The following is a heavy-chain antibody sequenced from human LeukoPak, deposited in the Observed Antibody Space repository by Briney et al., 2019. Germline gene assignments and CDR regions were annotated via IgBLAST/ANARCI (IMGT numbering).Heavy chain of an antibody. CDR3: ARDREEIDY. J-gene: IGHJ4*02. D-gene: IGHD1-26*01. V-gene: IGHV4-38-2*02. CDR2: IYHSGST. CDR1: GYSISSGYY. Sequence: SGTLSLTCTVSGYSISSGYYWGWIRQPPGKGLEWIGSIYHSGSTYYNPSLKSRVTISVDTSKNQFSLKLSSVTAADTAVYYCARDREEIDYWGQGTLVTVSS.